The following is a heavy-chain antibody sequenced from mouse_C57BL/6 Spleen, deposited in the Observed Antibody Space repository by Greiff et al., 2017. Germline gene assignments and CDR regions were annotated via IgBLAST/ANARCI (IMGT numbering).Heavy chain of an antibody. D-gene: IGHD1-1*01. V-gene: IGHV1-15*01. CDR2: IDPETGGT. Sequence: QVQLQQSGAELVRPGASVTLSCKASGYTFTDYEMHWVKQTPVHGLEWIGAIDPETGGTAYNQKFKGKAILTADKSSSTAYMELRSLTSEDSAVYYCTRTRYYYGSSLFAYWGRGTLVTVSA. CDR1: GYTFTDYE. CDR3: TRTRYYYGSSLFAY. J-gene: IGHJ3*01.